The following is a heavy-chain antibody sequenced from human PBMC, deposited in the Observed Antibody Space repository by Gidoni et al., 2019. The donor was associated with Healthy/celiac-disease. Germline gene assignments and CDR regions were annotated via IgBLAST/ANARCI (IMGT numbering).Heavy chain of an antibody. CDR1: GYSFTSYW. J-gene: IGHJ4*02. V-gene: IGHV5-51*03. CDR2: IYPGDSDT. Sequence: EVQRVQSGAEVKKPGESLKISCKGSGYSFTSYWIGWVRQMPGKGLEWMGLIYPGDSDTRSSPSFQGQVTISADKSISTAYLQWSSLKASDTAMYYCARLIGFDLYYFDYWGQGTLVTVSS. D-gene: IGHD3-16*01. CDR3: ARLIGFDLYYFDY.